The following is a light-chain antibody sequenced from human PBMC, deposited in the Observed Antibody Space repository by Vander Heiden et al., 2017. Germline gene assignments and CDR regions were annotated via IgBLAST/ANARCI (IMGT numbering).Light chain of an antibody. CDR1: QSVSSSY. Sequence: EIVLTQSPGTLSLSPGERATLSCRASQSVSSSYLAWYQQKPGQAPRLLVYGASSRATGIPDRFSGSGSGTDFTLTIRRLEPEDFAVYYCQQDGSSLRVYTFGQGTKLEIK. J-gene: IGKJ2*01. CDR2: GAS. V-gene: IGKV3-20*01. CDR3: QQDGSSLRVYT.